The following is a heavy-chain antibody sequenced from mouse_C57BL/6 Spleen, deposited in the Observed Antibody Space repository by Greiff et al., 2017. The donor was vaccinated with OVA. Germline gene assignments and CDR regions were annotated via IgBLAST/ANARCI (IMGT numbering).Heavy chain of an antibody. J-gene: IGHJ4*01. V-gene: IGHV10-1*01. CDR1: GFSFNTYA. D-gene: IGHD2-4*01. CDR2: IRSKSNNYAT. Sequence: EVQLVESGGGLVQPKGSLKLSCAASGFSFNTYAMNWVRQAPGKGLEWVARIRSKSNNYATYYADSVKARFTISRDDSESMLYLQMNNLKTEDTAMYDCVRHSLYDYDYYAMDYWGQGTSVTVSS. CDR3: VRHSLYDYDYYAMDY.